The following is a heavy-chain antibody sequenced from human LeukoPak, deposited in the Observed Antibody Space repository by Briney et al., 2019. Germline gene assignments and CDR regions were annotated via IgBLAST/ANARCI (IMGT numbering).Heavy chain of an antibody. CDR3: ARDSSGENGVWFDP. CDR2: IYYSGST. Sequence: SGTLSLTCAVSGGSITSGGYSWSWIRQPPGKGLEWIGYIYYSGSTYYNPSLKSRVTISVGRSKNQFSLKLSSVTAADTAVYYCARDSSGENGVWFDPWGQGTLVTVSS. D-gene: IGHD3-22*01. CDR1: GGSITSGGYS. V-gene: IGHV4-30-2*01. J-gene: IGHJ5*02.